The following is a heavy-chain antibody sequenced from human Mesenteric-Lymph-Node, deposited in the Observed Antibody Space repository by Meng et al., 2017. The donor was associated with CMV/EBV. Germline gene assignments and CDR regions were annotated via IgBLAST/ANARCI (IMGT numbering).Heavy chain of an antibody. CDR3: APRVGSVGRIWVDP. Sequence: QLPLKQWGVGLLKPAEILSLTCSVYGVSYSGYYWNWMRQPPGKGLGWSGEFHQSLSTSYSTFFKRRLTILVNTSNNQFSLKLTAVPAADTAVYHCAPRVGSVGRIWVDPWGQGTLVTVSS. V-gene: IGHV4-34*01. D-gene: IGHD3-10*01. CDR2: FHQSLST. J-gene: IGHJ5*02. CDR1: GVSYSGYY.